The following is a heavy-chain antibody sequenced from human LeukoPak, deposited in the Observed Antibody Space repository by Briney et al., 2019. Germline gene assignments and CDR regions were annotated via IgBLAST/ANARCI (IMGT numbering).Heavy chain of an antibody. V-gene: IGHV1-18*01. CDR3: ARDGDGSSWYYYYYGMDV. Sequence: GASVKVSCKASGYTFTSYGISWVRQAPGQGLEWTGWISAYNGNTNYAQKLQGRVTMTTDTSTSTAYMELRSLRSDDTAVYYCARDGDGSSWYYYYYGMDVWGQGTTVTVSS. J-gene: IGHJ6*02. CDR2: ISAYNGNT. D-gene: IGHD6-13*01. CDR1: GYTFTSYG.